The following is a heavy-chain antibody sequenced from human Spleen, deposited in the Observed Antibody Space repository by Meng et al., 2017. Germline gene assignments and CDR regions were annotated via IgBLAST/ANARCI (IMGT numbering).Heavy chain of an antibody. CDR2: VYYSGIT. J-gene: IGHJ5*02. Sequence: SETLSLTCTVSGGSIGTTNYYWNWIRQPPGKGLEWIGSVYYSGITYYNPSLNSRITIPVDTSKNQFSLRLNSVTAADAAVYYCARDLWELRYKAPFDPWGQGTLVTVSS. D-gene: IGHD1-14*01. CDR3: ARDLWELRYKAPFDP. CDR1: GGSIGTTNYY. V-gene: IGHV4-39*07.